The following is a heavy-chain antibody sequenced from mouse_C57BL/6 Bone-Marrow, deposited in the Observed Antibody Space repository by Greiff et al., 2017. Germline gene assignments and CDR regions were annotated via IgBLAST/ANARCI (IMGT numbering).Heavy chain of an antibody. CDR3: AREGGSSYGWYVDV. CDR1: GYSITSGYY. J-gene: IGHJ1*03. D-gene: IGHD1-1*01. CDR2: ISYDGSN. Sequence: EVQLVESGPGLVKPSQSLSLTCSVTGYSITSGYYWNWIRQFPGNKLEWMGYISYDGSNNYNPSLKNRISITRDTSKNQFFLKLNSVTTEDTATYDCAREGGSSYGWYVDVWGTGTTVTVSS. V-gene: IGHV3-6*01.